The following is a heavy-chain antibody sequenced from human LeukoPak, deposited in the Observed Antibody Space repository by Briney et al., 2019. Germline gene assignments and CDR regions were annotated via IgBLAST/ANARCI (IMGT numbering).Heavy chain of an antibody. V-gene: IGHV4-59*01. Sequence: SETLSLTCTVSGGSISGYYCSWIRQPPGNGLEWIGYIYYSGSTDYNPSLKSRVTISVDTSKNHFSLKLSSVTAADTAVYYCARFTIAVAGLFDYWGQGTLVTVSS. CDR2: IYYSGST. CDR3: ARFTIAVAGLFDY. D-gene: IGHD6-19*01. CDR1: GGSISGYY. J-gene: IGHJ4*02.